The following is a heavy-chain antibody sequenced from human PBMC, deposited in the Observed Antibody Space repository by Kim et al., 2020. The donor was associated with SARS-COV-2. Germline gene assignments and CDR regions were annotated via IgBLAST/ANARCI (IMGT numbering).Heavy chain of an antibody. CDR2: ISYEGSKK. CDR1: GFTFNNFG. CDR3: AKANVFLWLGNFHDDAFGR. V-gene: IGHV3-30*18. Sequence: GGSLRLSCAASGFTFNNFGMHWFRQAPGKGLEWVAVISYEGSKKHYADSVNGRFTISRDSFKNTMSLQMSGLTAEDTAVYYCAKANVFLWLGNFHDDAFGRWGQETMV. D-gene: IGHD4-4*01. J-gene: IGHJ3*01.